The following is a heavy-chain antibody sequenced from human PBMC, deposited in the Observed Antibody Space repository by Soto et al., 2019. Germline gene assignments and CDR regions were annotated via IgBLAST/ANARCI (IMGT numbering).Heavy chain of an antibody. CDR1: EGSSVNGGCP. CDR2: IYHSGST. CDR3: ASVPSP. Sequence: PSQTKRVPRAVAEGSSVNGGCPWSWNRQPPGKGLEWIGYIYHSGSTYYNPSLKSRVTISVDRSKNQFSLKLSSVTATDTPVYYCASVPSPCGQGTLVTVSS. V-gene: IGHV4-30-2*01. J-gene: IGHJ5*02. D-gene: IGHD6-6*01.